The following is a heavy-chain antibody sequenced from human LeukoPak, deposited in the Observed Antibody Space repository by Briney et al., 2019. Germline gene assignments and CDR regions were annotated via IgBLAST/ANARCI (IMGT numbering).Heavy chain of an antibody. V-gene: IGHV1-2*06. D-gene: IGHD3-3*01. Sequence: ASVKVSCKASGYTFTSYYMHWVRQAPGQGLEWMGRINPNSGGTNYAQKFQGRVTMTRDTSISTAYMELSRLRSDDTAVYYCARGGYDFVYYYYGMDVWGQGTTVIVSS. CDR2: INPNSGGT. CDR1: GYTFTSYY. J-gene: IGHJ6*02. CDR3: ARGGYDFVYYYYGMDV.